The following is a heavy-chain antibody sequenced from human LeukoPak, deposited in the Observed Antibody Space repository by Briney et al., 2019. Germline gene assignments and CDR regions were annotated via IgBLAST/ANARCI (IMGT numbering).Heavy chain of an antibody. Sequence: SETLSLTCAVYGGSFSGYYWSWIRQPPGKGLEWIGEINHSGSTNYNPSLKSRVTISVDTSKNQFSLKLSSVTAADTAVYYCARGTVAPIRAYYYYGMDVWGQGTTVTVSS. CDR1: GGSFSGYY. V-gene: IGHV4-34*01. CDR2: INHSGST. CDR3: ARGTVAPIRAYYYYGMDV. D-gene: IGHD4-17*01. J-gene: IGHJ6*02.